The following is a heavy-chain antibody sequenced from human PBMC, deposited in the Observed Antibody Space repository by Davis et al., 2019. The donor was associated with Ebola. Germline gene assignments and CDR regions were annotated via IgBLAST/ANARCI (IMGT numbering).Heavy chain of an antibody. CDR1: GFTFSSYA. J-gene: IGHJ6*02. Sequence: GESLKISCAASGFTFSSYAMSWVRQAPGKGLEWVSAISGSGGSTYYADSVKGRFTISRDNSKNTLYLQMNSLRAEDTAVYYCAKRDCSGGSCYYYYGMDVWGQGTTVTVSS. V-gene: IGHV3-23*01. D-gene: IGHD2-15*01. CDR3: AKRDCSGGSCYYYYGMDV. CDR2: ISGSGGST.